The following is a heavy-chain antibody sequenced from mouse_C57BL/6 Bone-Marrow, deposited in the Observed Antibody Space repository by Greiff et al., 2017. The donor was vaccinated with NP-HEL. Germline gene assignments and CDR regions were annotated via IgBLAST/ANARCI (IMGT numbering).Heavy chain of an antibody. CDR2: ISYSGST. Sequence: EVQLQESGPGMVKPSQSLSLTCTVTGYSITSGYDWHWIRHFPGNKLEWMGYISYSGSTNYNPSLKSRISMTHDTSKNHFFLKLNSVTTEDTATYYCAREGDYYGSSYFDYWGQGTTLTVSS. CDR3: AREGDYYGSSYFDY. J-gene: IGHJ2*01. V-gene: IGHV3-1*01. D-gene: IGHD1-1*01. CDR1: GYSITSGYD.